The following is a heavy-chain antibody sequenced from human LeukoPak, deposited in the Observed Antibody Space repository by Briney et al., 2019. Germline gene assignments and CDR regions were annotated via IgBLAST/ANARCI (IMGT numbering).Heavy chain of an antibody. CDR1: GFTFSDYF. CDR2: ITTGGYT. J-gene: IGHJ4*02. CDR3: ASPRG. Sequence: AGGSLRLSGAASGFTFSDYFMTWIRQPPGKGLEWLSYITTGGYTNYADSVKGRFTISRDNAKNSLYLQMNSLRAEDTAVYYCASPRGWGQGTLVTVSS. V-gene: IGHV3-11*06.